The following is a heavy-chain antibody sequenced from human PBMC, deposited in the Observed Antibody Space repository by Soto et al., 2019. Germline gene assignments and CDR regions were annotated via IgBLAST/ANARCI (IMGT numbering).Heavy chain of an antibody. CDR1: GFTFTSYG. J-gene: IGHJ4*02. D-gene: IGHD6-6*01. V-gene: IGHV1-18*01. CDR2: ISAYNGNT. Sequence: ASVKGSCKASGFTFTSYGISWVRQAPGQRLEWMGWISAYNGNTNYAQKLQGRVTMTTDTSTSTAYMELRSLRSDDTAVYYCARDQFRSIAARQRGHFDYWGQGTLVTVSS. CDR3: ARDQFRSIAARQRGHFDY.